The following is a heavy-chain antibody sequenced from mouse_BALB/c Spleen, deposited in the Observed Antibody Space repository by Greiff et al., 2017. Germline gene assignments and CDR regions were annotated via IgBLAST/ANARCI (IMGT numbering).Heavy chain of an antibody. CDR2: IWGDGST. Sequence: QVQLKESGPGLVAPSQSLSITCTVSGFSLTGYGVNWVRQPPGKGLEWLGMIWGDGSTDYNSALKSRLSISKDNSKSQVFLKMNSLQTDDTARYYCAREREYHYGYFAMDYWGQGTSVTVSS. V-gene: IGHV2-6-7*01. CDR1: GFSLTGYG. CDR3: AREREYHYGYFAMDY. D-gene: IGHD1-2*01. J-gene: IGHJ4*01.